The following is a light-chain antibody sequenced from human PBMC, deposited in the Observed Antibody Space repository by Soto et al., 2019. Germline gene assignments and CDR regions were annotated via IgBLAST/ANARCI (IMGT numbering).Light chain of an antibody. Sequence: DMEMSQSPSSLSASVGDRVTITCRAGQSLNRWLAWYQQKPGKAPKLLIYDASSLQSGVPSRFSGSGSGTEFALTISSLQPDDFATYYCQQYNTFSWTFGPGTKVDIK. CDR2: DAS. CDR1: QSLNRW. J-gene: IGKJ1*01. V-gene: IGKV1-5*01. CDR3: QQYNTFSWT.